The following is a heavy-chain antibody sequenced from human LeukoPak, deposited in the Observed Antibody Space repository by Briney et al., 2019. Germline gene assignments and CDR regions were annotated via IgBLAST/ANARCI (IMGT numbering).Heavy chain of an antibody. J-gene: IGHJ4*02. V-gene: IGHV4-34*01. D-gene: IGHD6-13*01. CDR2: INHSGST. Sequence: SETLSLTCAVYGVSFSGYYWSWIRQPPGKGLEWIGEINHSGSTNYNPSLKSRVTISVDTSKNQFSLKLSSVTAADTAVYYCARGGGGIERSWYLFFGYWGQGTLVTVSS. CDR1: GVSFSGYY. CDR3: ARGGGGIERSWYLFFGY.